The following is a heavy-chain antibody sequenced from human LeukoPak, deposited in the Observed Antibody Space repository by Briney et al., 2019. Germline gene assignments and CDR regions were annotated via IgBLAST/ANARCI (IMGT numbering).Heavy chain of an antibody. J-gene: IGHJ6*02. D-gene: IGHD6-19*01. CDR2: ISWSSVDI. Sequence: PGGSLRLSCAASGFTFSSYGMHWVRQAPGKGLEWVSGISWSSVDIGYADSVKGRFTISRDNAKNSLYLQMNSLRPEDTALYYCAKDGAMAGRNYGMVVWGQGTTVTVS. V-gene: IGHV3-9*01. CDR1: GFTFSSYG. CDR3: AKDGAMAGRNYGMVV.